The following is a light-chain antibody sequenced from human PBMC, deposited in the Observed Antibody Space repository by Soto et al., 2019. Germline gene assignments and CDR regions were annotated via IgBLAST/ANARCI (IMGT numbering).Light chain of an antibody. J-gene: IGKJ5*01. CDR1: QSVGIN. Sequence: EIVMTQSPATLSVSPGEGATLSCRASQSVGINLAWDQQKPGQAPRVVVYGASTRATGIPARVSGSGSGTEFTSNISGLQSDGFAVEYCQAYDSWPFFGQGTRLEIK. V-gene: IGKV3-15*01. CDR2: GAS. CDR3: QAYDSWPF.